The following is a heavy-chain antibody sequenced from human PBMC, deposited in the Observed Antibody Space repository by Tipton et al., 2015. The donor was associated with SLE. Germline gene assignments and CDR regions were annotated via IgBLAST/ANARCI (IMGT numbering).Heavy chain of an antibody. CDR2: IGHSGST. D-gene: IGHD2-21*02. V-gene: IGHV4-59*08. CDR3: ARQLGWGDPFAFDY. J-gene: IGHJ4*02. CDR1: GGSIGSRPYY. Sequence: TLSLTCFVSGGSIGSRPYYWSWIRQPPGKGLEWIGYIGHSGSTNYNPSLNSRVTMSIDTSKNQFSLKLTSVTAADTAVYYCARQLGWGDPFAFDYWGQGTLVTVSS.